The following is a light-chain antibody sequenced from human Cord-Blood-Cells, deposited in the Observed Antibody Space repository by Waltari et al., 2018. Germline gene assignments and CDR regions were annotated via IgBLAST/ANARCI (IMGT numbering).Light chain of an antibody. CDR3: QQYDNLPFT. J-gene: IGKJ3*01. CDR2: DAS. CDR1: QDISNY. Sequence: DIQMTQSPSSPSASVGHRVTITCQASQDISNYLNWYQQKPGKAPKLLIYDASNLETGVPSRFSGSGSGTDFTFTISSLQPEDIATYYCQQYDNLPFTFGPGTKVDIK. V-gene: IGKV1-33*01.